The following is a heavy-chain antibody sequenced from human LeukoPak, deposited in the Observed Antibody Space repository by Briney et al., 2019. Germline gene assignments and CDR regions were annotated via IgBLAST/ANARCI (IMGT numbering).Heavy chain of an antibody. V-gene: IGHV3-74*01. CDR1: GFTFSGSS. CDR2: ISRDGSGT. D-gene: IGHD6-13*01. Sequence: PGRSLRLSCAASGFTFSGSSMHWVRQAPGKGLVWVSRISRDGSGTSYADSVKGRFTISRDNAKNTLYLQMNSLRVEDTAVYYCARDSYSSSWYDYWGQGTLVTVSS. J-gene: IGHJ4*02. CDR3: ARDSYSSSWYDY.